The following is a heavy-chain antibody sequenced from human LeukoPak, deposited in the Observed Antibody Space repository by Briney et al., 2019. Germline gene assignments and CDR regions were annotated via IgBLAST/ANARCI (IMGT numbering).Heavy chain of an antibody. CDR1: GGSISSYY. CDR3: ARDPLVRGVTNYYYYGMDV. Sequence: SDTLSLTCTVSGGSISSYYWSWIRQPPGKGLEWIGYIYYSGSTNYNPSLKSRVTISVDTSKNQFSLKLSSVTAADTAVYYCARDPLVRGVTNYYYYGMDVWGQGTTVTVSS. V-gene: IGHV4-59*01. CDR2: IYYSGST. J-gene: IGHJ6*02. D-gene: IGHD3-10*01.